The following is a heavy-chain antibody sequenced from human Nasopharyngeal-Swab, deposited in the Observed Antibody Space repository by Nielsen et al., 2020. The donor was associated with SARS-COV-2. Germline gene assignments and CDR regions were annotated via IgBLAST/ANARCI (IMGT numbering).Heavy chain of an antibody. Sequence: SETLSLTCTVSGGSISSYYWSWIRQPPGKGLEWIGYIYYRGSTNYNPSLKSRVTISVDTSKNQFSLKLSSVTAADTAVYYCASIPRRAAAGARYFDYWGQGTLVTVSS. V-gene: IGHV4-59*01. J-gene: IGHJ4*02. CDR2: IYYRGST. CDR3: ASIPRRAAAGARYFDY. CDR1: GGSISSYY. D-gene: IGHD6-13*01.